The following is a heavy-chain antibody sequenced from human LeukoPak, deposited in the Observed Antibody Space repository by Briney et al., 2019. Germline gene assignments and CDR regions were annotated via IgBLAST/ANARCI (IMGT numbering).Heavy chain of an antibody. CDR1: GFTFSSYA. J-gene: IGHJ4*02. D-gene: IGHD3-22*01. CDR3: ARDFYDSLDY. CDR2: ISYDGSNK. Sequence: GGSLRLSCAASGFTFSSYAMHWVRQAPVKGLEWVAVISYDGSNKYYADSVKGRFTISRDNSKNTLYLQMNSLRAEDTAVYYCARDFYDSLDYWGQGTLVTVSS. V-gene: IGHV3-30*04.